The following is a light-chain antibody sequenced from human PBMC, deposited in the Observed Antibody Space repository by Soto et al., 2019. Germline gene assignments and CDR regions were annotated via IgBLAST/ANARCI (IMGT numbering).Light chain of an antibody. CDR2: AAS. Sequence: DIQMTQSPSTLSASVGDRVTITCRAGQSISTWLAWYQQKPGQASKLLISAASNLESGVPSRFSGSGSGTEFTLTISGLQPDDFATYYCQQYNTYSWTFGQGTKV. CDR3: QQYNTYSWT. CDR1: QSISTW. J-gene: IGKJ1*01. V-gene: IGKV1-5*01.